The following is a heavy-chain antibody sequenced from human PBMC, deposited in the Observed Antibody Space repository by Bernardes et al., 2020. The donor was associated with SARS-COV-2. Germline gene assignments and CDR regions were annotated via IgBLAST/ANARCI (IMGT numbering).Heavy chain of an antibody. V-gene: IGHV3-21*01. J-gene: IGHJ4*02. D-gene: IGHD2-21*02. Sequence: GGSLRLSCAASEFKFNTYSINWVRQAPGKGLEWVSSITTSGSYTYYADSVKGRFTIPRDIAKNSLYLQMNSLGAEDTAIYSCATSCGGNSGAFDYWGQGTLVTVSS. CDR2: ITTSGSYT. CDR1: EFKFNTYS. CDR3: ATSCGGNSGAFDY.